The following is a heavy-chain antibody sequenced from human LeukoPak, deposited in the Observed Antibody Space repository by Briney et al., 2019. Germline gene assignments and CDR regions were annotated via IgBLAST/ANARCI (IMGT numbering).Heavy chain of an antibody. D-gene: IGHD6-19*01. CDR3: ARDLGWAFDY. J-gene: IGHJ4*02. CDR1: GFTFSSYG. Sequence: GSLRLSCAASGFTFSSYGMHWVRQAPGKGLEWVAVISYDGSNKYYADSVKGRFTISRDNSKNTLYLQMNSLRTEDTAVYYCARDLGWAFDYWGRGTLVTVSS. V-gene: IGHV3-30*19. CDR2: ISYDGSNK.